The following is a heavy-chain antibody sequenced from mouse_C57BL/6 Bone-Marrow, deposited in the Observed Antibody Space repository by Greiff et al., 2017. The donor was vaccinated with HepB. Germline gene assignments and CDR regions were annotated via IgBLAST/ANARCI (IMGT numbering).Heavy chain of an antibody. D-gene: IGHD2-2*01. V-gene: IGHV1-61*01. Sequence: QVQLQQPGAELVRPGSSVKLSCKASGYTFTSYWMDWVKQRPGQGLEWIGNIYPSDSETHYNQKFKDKATLTVDKSSSTAYMQLSSLTSEDSAVYYCARSPWGYDSYYFDYWGQGTTLTVSS. J-gene: IGHJ2*01. CDR2: IYPSDSET. CDR3: ARSPWGYDSYYFDY. CDR1: GYTFTSYW.